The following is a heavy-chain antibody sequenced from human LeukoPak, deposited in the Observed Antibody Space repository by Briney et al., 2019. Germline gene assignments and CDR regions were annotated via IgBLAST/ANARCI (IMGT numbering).Heavy chain of an antibody. CDR3: AKDMATDYYDRSGYLDD. D-gene: IGHD3-22*01. CDR2: ISGSGGST. V-gene: IGHV3-23*01. CDR1: GFTFSTYG. J-gene: IGHJ4*02. Sequence: GGSLRLSCAASGFTFSTYGMSWVRQAPGKGLEWVSAISGSGGSTYYADSVKGRFTISRDNSKNTLYLQMNSLRAEDTAVYYCAKDMATDYYDRSGYLDDWGQGTLVTVSS.